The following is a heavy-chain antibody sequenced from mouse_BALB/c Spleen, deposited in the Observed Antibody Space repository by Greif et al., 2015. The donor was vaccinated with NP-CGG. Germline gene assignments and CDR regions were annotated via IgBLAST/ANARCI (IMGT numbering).Heavy chain of an antibody. D-gene: IGHD1-1*01. V-gene: IGHV1-80*01. J-gene: IGHJ3*01. CDR3: ASPFITTVVPFAY. CDR1: GYAFSSYW. CDR2: IYPGDGDT. Sequence: VKLVESGAELVRPGSSVKISCKASGYAFSSYWMNWVKQRPGQGLEWIGQIYPGDGDTNYNGEFKGKATLTADKSSSTAYMQLSSLTSEDSAVYFCASPFITTVVPFAYWGQGTLVTVSA.